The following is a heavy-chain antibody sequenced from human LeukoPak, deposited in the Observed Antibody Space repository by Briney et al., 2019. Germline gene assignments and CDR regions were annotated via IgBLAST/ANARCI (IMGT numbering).Heavy chain of an antibody. CDR1: GFTFSDYY. J-gene: IGHJ5*02. Sequence: GGSLRLSCAASGFTFSDYYMSWIRQAPGKGLEWVSYISSSGSTIYYADSVKGRFTISRDNAKNSLYLQMNSLRAEDTAVYYCARFVTGTTANWFDPWGQGTLVTVSS. D-gene: IGHD1-20*01. CDR3: ARFVTGTTANWFDP. V-gene: IGHV3-11*04. CDR2: ISSSGSTI.